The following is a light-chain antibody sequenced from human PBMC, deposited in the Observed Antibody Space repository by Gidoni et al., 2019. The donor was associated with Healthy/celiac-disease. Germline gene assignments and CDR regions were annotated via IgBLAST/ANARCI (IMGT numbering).Light chain of an antibody. CDR3: QQYNNWPPDFT. V-gene: IGKV3-15*01. CDR1: QSVSSN. J-gene: IGKJ3*01. Sequence: EIVMTQSPATLSVSPGERATLSCRASQSVSSNLAWYQRKPGQAPRLLIYGASTRATGIPARFSGSGSGTEFTLTISSLQSEDFAVYYCQQYNNWPPDFTFGPGTKVDIK. CDR2: GAS.